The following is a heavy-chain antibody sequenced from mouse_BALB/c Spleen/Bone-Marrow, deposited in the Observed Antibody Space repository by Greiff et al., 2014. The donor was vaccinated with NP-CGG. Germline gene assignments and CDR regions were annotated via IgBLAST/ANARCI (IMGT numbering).Heavy chain of an antibody. D-gene: IGHD1-1*01. J-gene: IGHJ2*01. CDR1: GYAFSSYW. V-gene: IGHV1-80*01. CDR2: IYPGDGDT. CDR3: ARDYYGSRYYFDY. Sequence: QVQLKESGAELGRPGSSVKISCKASGYAFSSYWVNWGKQRPGQGLEWIGQIYPGDGDTNYNGKFKGKATLTADKSSSTAYMQLSSLTSEDSAVYFCARDYYGSRYYFDYWGQGTTLTVSS.